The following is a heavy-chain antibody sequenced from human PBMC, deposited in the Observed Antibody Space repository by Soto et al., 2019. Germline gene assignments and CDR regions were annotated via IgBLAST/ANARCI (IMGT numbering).Heavy chain of an antibody. D-gene: IGHD3-10*01. CDR3: GGGGEIFAS. J-gene: IGHJ4*02. Sequence: GGSLRLSCAASGFTFSNYIMHWVRQAPGKGLEWVAMILHDGNNKYYADSVKGRFTISRDNAKNSLYLQMNSLRDEDTAVYYRGGGGEIFASGGKGTLVPVSP. V-gene: IGHV3-30-3*01. CDR2: ILHDGNNK. CDR1: GFTFSNYI.